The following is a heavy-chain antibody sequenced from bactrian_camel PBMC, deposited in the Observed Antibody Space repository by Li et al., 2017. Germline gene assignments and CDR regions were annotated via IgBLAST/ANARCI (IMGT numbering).Heavy chain of an antibody. V-gene: IGHV3S26*01. Sequence: HVQLVESGGDSVRAGGSLRLSRAASGYTHNRHCVGWFRQAPGKKREGIARIDGLSGAASTTYADSVKGRFTISQDTAKDTVYLQMNSLKPEDTAVYYCKAALTYCATLDPVSFSYDYWGRGTQVTVS. J-gene: IGHJ4*01. CDR2: IDGLSGAAST. CDR3: KAALTYCATLDPVSFSYDY. CDR1: GYTHNRHC. D-gene: IGHD3*01.